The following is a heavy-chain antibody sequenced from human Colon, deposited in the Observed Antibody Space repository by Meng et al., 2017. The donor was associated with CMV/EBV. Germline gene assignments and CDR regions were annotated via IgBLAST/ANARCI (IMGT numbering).Heavy chain of an antibody. CDR2: ISWNSGSI. D-gene: IGHD1-1*01. V-gene: IGHV3-9*01. J-gene: IGHJ6*02. CDR3: AKETRYPDYSYGMDV. CDR1: GFTFSSYG. Sequence: GGSLRLSCAASGFTFSSYGMHWVRQAPGKGLEWVSGISWNSGSIGYADSVKGRFTISRDNAKNSLYLQMNSLRAEDTALYYCAKETRYPDYSYGMDVWGQGTTVTVSS.